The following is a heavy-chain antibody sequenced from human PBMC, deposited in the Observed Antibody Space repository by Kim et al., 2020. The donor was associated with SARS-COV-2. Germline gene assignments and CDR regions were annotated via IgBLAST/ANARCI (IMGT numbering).Heavy chain of an antibody. CDR1: GFTFDDYA. J-gene: IGHJ6*03. CDR2: ISGDGGST. CDR3: AKDGSPARRYYYYYMDV. D-gene: IGHD6-25*01. V-gene: IGHV3-43*02. Sequence: GGSLRLSCAASGFTFDDYAMHWVRQAPGKGLEWVSLISGDGGSTYYADSVKGRFTISRDNSKNSLYLQMNSLRTEDTALYYCAKDGSPARRYYYYYMDVWGKGPPVTVS.